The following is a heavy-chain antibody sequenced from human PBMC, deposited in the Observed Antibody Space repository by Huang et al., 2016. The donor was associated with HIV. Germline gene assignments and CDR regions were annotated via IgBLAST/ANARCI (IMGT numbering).Heavy chain of an antibody. CDR1: GFSFDCYS. V-gene: IGHV3-48*01. Sequence: VQLVESGGGLVRPGGSLRLSCAASGFSFDCYSMTWVRQAPGKTLEWLAYISSSGGNIYYADSVKGRFTISRDNARNSLFLQLSSLRVEDTAVYHCVRDAGGKNFWGQGTLVSVSS. J-gene: IGHJ4*02. CDR2: ISSSGGNI. CDR3: VRDAGGKNF. D-gene: IGHD1-26*01.